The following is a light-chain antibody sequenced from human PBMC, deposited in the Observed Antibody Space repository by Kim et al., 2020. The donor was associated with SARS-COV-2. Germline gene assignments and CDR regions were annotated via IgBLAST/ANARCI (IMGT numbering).Light chain of an antibody. Sequence: LFPRERATLSCRASQSVSSYLAWYQQKPGQAPRLLIYDASNRATGIPARFSGSGSGTDFTLTISSLEPEDFAVYYCQQRSNWPITFGQGTRLEIK. CDR2: DAS. J-gene: IGKJ5*01. CDR1: QSVSSY. V-gene: IGKV3-11*01. CDR3: QQRSNWPIT.